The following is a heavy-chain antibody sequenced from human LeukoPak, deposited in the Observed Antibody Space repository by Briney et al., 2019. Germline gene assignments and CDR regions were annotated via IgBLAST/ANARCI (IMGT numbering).Heavy chain of an antibody. D-gene: IGHD4-17*01. V-gene: IGHV3-74*01. Sequence: GGSLRLSCAASGFTFSSYWMHWVRQAPGKGLVWVSRINSDGSSTSYVDSVKGRFTISRDNAKNTLYLQMNSLRAEDTAVYYCAREDYGDGWFDPWGQGTLVTVSS. CDR2: INSDGSST. CDR3: AREDYGDGWFDP. J-gene: IGHJ5*02. CDR1: GFTFSSYW.